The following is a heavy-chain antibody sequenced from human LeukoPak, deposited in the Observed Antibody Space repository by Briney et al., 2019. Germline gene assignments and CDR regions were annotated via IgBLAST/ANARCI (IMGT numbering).Heavy chain of an antibody. Sequence: SETLSLTCTVSGGSISSYYWSWIRQPPGKGLEWIAYIYYSGSTNYNPSLKSRVTISVDTSKNQFSLKLSSVTAADTAVYYCARKYCSSTSCYPYWFDPWGQGTLVTVSS. CDR2: IYYSGST. J-gene: IGHJ5*02. D-gene: IGHD2-2*01. V-gene: IGHV4-59*01. CDR3: ARKYCSSTSCYPYWFDP. CDR1: GGSISSYY.